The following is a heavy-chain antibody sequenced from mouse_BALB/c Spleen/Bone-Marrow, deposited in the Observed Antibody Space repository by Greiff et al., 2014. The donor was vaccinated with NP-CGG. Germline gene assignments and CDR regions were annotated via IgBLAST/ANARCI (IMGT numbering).Heavy chain of an antibody. V-gene: IGHV5-6-3*01. D-gene: IGHD1-1*01. J-gene: IGHJ4*01. Sequence: EVKLMESGGGLVQPGGSLKLSCAASRSTFSSYGMSWVRQTPDKRLELVATINSNGGSTYYPDSVKGRFTISRDNAKNTLYLQMSSLKSGDTAMYYCARDRYYGYAMDYWGQGTLVTVSS. CDR1: RSTFSSYG. CDR3: ARDRYYGYAMDY. CDR2: INSNGGST.